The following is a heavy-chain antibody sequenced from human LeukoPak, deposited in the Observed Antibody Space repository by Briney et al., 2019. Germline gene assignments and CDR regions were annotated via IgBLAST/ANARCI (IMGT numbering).Heavy chain of an antibody. CDR3: ARGPAATAYYYYYMDV. Sequence: GASVKVSCKASGYTFTGYYMHWVRQAPGQGLEWMGWINPNSGGTNYAQKFQGRVTMTRDTSISTAYMELSRQRSDDTAVYYCARGPAATAYYYYYMDVWGKGTTVTVSS. D-gene: IGHD2-2*01. J-gene: IGHJ6*03. CDR2: INPNSGGT. CDR1: GYTFTGYY. V-gene: IGHV1-2*02.